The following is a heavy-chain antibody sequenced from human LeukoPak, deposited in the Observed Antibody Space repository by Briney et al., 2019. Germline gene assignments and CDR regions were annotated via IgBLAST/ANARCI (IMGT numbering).Heavy chain of an antibody. J-gene: IGHJ1*01. V-gene: IGHV3-23*01. CDR1: GFTFSSYA. D-gene: IGHD6-13*01. CDR2: ITGMGDNT. Sequence: GGSLRLSCTASGFTFSSYAMSWVRQAPGKGLEWVSGITGMGDNTFYADPVKGRFTISRDNSKNTLILQMSSLGDEDTAIYYCAKDYSSTWPGAEYLCHWGQGTLVIVSS. CDR3: AKDYSSTWPGAEYLCH.